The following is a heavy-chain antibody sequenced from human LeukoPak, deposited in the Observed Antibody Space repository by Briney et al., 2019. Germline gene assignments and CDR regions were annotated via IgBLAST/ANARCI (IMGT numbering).Heavy chain of an antibody. Sequence: GGSQRLSCAASGFTFSSYGMHWVRQAPGKGLEWVAFIRYDGSNKYYADSVKGRFTISRDNSKNTLYLQMNCLRAEDTAVYYCAKVHHSVTTQGAFDIWGQGTMVTVSS. D-gene: IGHD4-17*01. CDR1: GFTFSSYG. CDR3: AKVHHSVTTQGAFDI. CDR2: IRYDGSNK. J-gene: IGHJ3*02. V-gene: IGHV3-30*02.